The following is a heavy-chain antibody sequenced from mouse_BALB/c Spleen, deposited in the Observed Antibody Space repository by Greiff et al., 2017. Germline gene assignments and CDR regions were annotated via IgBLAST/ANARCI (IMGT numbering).Heavy chain of an antibody. CDR2: INPSSGYT. V-gene: IGHV1-4*01. Sequence: QVQLLQSGADLVRPGASVKLSCTASGYTFSSYTMHWVKQTPGKGLEWVGSINPSSGYTNYNQKVKDKVTLTADKTSSTTYMQLSSLTSEDSAVYDSAREGCDGYCHDMDYWGQGTTLTVSS. CDR3: AREGCDGYCHDMDY. D-gene: IGHD2-3*01. CDR1: GYTFSSYT. J-gene: IGHJ2*01.